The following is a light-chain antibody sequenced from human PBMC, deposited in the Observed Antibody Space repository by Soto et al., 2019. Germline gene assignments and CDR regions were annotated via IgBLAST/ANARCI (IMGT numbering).Light chain of an antibody. J-gene: IGKJ4*01. CDR3: QQYDGSPLVT. V-gene: IGKV3-20*01. CDR1: QSISSGY. Sequence: ETVLTQSPGTLSLSPGERATLSGRASQSISSGYLAWYPQRPGQDPRLLISGSSNRATGIPDTFSGSGSGTNFTLTISTLEPEDLAVYYCQQYDGSPLVTVGGGTKVEIK. CDR2: GSS.